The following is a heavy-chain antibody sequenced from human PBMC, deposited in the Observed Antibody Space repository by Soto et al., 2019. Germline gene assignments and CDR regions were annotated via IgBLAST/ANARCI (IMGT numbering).Heavy chain of an antibody. J-gene: IGHJ3*01. V-gene: IGHV3-74*01. CDR3: ARGVRGAYGL. CDR1: GFTFSYYW. Sequence: EVQLLDSGGGLVQPGVSLRLSCAASGFTFSYYWMHWVRQAPGMGLMWVSRIHSDGSSTTYADTVKGRFTISRDNAGNALYLQTNSLRAEVTAVYYCARGVRGAYGLSAQGTVLTVSP. CDR2: IHSDGSST. D-gene: IGHD1-26*01.